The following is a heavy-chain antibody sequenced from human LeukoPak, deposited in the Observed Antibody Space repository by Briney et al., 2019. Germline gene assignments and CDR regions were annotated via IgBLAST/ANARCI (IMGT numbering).Heavy chain of an antibody. CDR2: IYYSGST. Sequence: SETLSLTCTVSGGSISSYYWSWIRQPPGKGLEWIGYIYYSGSTNYNPSLKSRVTISVDTSENQFSLKLSSVTAADTAVYYCARDAITMVRGVSWFDPWGQGTLVTVSS. D-gene: IGHD3-10*01. CDR1: GGSISSYY. J-gene: IGHJ5*02. V-gene: IGHV4-59*01. CDR3: ARDAITMVRGVSWFDP.